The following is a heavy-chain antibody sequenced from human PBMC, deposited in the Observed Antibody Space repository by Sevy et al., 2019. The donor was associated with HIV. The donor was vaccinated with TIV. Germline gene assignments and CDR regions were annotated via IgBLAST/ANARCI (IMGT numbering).Heavy chain of an antibody. J-gene: IGHJ4*02. CDR1: GGSVSSGSYY. D-gene: IGHD5-12*01. CDR3: ARDLGYSGYDF. V-gene: IGHV4-61*01. Sequence: SETLSLTCTVSGGSVSSGSYYWSWIRQPPGKGLEWIGYIYYSGSTNYNPSLKSRVTISVDTSKNQFSLKLSSVTAADTAVYSCARDLGYSGYDFWGQGTLVTVSS. CDR2: IYYSGST.